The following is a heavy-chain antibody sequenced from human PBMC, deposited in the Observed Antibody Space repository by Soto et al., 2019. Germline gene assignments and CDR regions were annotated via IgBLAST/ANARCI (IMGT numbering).Heavy chain of an antibody. CDR3: ARVKLVGYHYYYYGMDV. J-gene: IGHJ6*02. D-gene: IGHD6-13*01. Sequence: QVQLVQSGAEVKKPGSSVKVSCKASGGTFSSYAISWVRQAPGQGLEWMGGIIPIFGTANYAQKFQGRVTITADGSTSTAYMELSSLRSEDTAVYYCARVKLVGYHYYYYGMDVWGQGTTVTVSS. V-gene: IGHV1-69*01. CDR2: IIPIFGTA. CDR1: GGTFSSYA.